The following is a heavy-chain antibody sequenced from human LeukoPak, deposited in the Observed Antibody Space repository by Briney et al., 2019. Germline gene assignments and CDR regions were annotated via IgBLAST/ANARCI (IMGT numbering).Heavy chain of an antibody. CDR2: IWYDGSNK. D-gene: IGHD5-12*01. J-gene: IGHJ4*02. CDR1: GFTFSNYG. Sequence: GGSLRLSCAASGFTFSNYGMHWVRQAPGKGLEWVAVIWYDGSNKYYADSVKGRFTISRDNSKNTLYLQMNSLRAEDTAVYYCARVPHRGVATIINFDYWGQGTLVTVSS. CDR3: ARVPHRGVATIINFDY. V-gene: IGHV3-33*08.